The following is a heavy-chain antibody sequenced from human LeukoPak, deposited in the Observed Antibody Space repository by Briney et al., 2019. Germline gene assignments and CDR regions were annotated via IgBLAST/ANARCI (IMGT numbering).Heavy chain of an antibody. J-gene: IGHJ3*02. CDR1: GGSFSGYY. Sequence: SETLSLTCAVYGGSFSGYYWSWIRQPPGKGLEWIGEINHSGSTNYNPSLKSRVTISVDASKNQFSLKLSSVTAADTAVYYCASRRRDVYYRAFDIWGQGTMVTVSS. CDR3: ASRRRDVYYRAFDI. CDR2: INHSGST. D-gene: IGHD5-24*01. V-gene: IGHV4-34*01.